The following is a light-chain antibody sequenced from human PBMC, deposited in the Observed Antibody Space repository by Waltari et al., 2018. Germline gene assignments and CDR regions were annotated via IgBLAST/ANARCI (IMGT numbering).Light chain of an antibody. CDR1: SSNIGNHY. CDR2: ENT. J-gene: IGLJ7*01. CDR3: GTWDSSLSGAV. Sequence: QSVLTQPPSVSAASGQRVTISCSVGSSNIGNHYVSWYRQIPGTAPKHLIEENTGRPSGMPGRYSGSKSGTSATLDITGLQAGDEADYYCGTWDSSLSGAVFGGGTHLTVL. V-gene: IGLV1-51*02.